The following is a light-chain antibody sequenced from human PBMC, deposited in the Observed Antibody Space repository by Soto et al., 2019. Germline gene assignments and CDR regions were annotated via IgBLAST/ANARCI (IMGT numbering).Light chain of an antibody. V-gene: IGKV1-12*01. J-gene: IGKJ5*01. CDR3: QQYNNWPIT. CDR1: QGISSG. Sequence: DIQMTQSPSSVSASVGDRVTITCRASQGISSGSAWYQQKPGKAPKLLIYAASRLQSGVPSRFSGSGSGTDFTLTIFSLQSEDFAVYYCQQYNNWPITFGQGTRLEI. CDR2: AAS.